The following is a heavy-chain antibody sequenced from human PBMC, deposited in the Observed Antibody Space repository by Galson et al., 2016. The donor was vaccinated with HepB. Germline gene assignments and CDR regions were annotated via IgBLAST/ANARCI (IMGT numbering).Heavy chain of an antibody. D-gene: IGHD3-10*01. V-gene: IGHV4-59*08. CDR2: IYYSGHT. Sequence: SETLSLTCTVSGGSMIRFYWTWIRQPPGKGLEFVGFIYYSGHTRYNPSLKSRVTISADTSRNQFSLKLSSVTAADTAVYYCARRSDDVYGSGSLDYWGQGTLVVVSS. CDR3: ARRSDDVYGSGSLDY. J-gene: IGHJ4*02. CDR1: GGSMIRFY.